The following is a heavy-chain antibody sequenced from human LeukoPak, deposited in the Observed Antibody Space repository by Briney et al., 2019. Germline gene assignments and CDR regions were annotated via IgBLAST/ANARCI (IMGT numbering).Heavy chain of an antibody. Sequence: GGSLRLSCAASVFTFSSYAMNCVRDAPGGGLEWGSYISSSVSTIYYAHSVKGRFTISRDNAKNSLYLQMNRLRDEDTAVYYCARDTHRYFDWLKTYYYYGMDVWGKGTTVTVSS. D-gene: IGHD3-9*01. CDR2: ISSSVSTI. V-gene: IGHV3-48*02. J-gene: IGHJ6*04. CDR3: ARDTHRYFDWLKTYYYYGMDV. CDR1: VFTFSSYA.